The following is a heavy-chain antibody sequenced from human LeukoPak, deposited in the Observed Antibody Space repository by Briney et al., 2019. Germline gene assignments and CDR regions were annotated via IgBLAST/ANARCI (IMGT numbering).Heavy chain of an antibody. J-gene: IGHJ6*03. D-gene: IGHD1-7*01. CDR2: IIPIFGTA. CDR3: ARVNGVTGTTSPYYYYYMDV. V-gene: IGHV1-69*13. CDR1: GGTFSSYA. Sequence: GASVKVSCKASGGTFSSYAISWVRQAPGQGLEWMGGIIPIFGTANYAQKFQGRVTITADESTSTAYMELSSLRSEDTAVYYCARVNGVTGTTSPYYYYYMDVWGKGTTVTVSS.